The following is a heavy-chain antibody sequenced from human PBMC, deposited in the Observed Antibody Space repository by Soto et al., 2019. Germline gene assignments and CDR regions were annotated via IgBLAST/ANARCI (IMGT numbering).Heavy chain of an antibody. Sequence: PGGSLRLSCAASGLTFSSYGMHWVRQAPGKGLEWVAVISYDGSNKYYADSVKGRFTISRDNPKNTLYLQMDSLRADDTAVYYCAKDGGFDYGFWYFDVWGRGTLVTVSS. D-gene: IGHD4-17*01. CDR2: ISYDGSNK. CDR1: GLTFSSYG. CDR3: AKDGGFDYGFWYFDV. V-gene: IGHV3-30*18. J-gene: IGHJ2*01.